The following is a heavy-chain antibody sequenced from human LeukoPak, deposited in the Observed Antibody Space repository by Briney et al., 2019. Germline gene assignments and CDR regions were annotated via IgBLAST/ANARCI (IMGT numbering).Heavy chain of an antibody. CDR3: AKDSGFVSDNYYGMDV. D-gene: IGHD2-21*02. Sequence: GGSLRLSCVASGFTFSDYGMHWVRQAPDKGLEWVAVISYDGNNKYYADSVKGRFTISRDNSKNTLYLQMNSLRAEDTAVYYCAKDSGFVSDNYYGMDVWGQGTTVTVSS. CDR1: GFTFSDYG. V-gene: IGHV3-30*18. J-gene: IGHJ6*02. CDR2: ISYDGNNK.